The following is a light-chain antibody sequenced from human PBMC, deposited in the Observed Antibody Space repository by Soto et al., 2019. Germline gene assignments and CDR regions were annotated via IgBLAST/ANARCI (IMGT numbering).Light chain of an antibody. CDR3: QQYYSTPLT. J-gene: IGKJ4*01. CDR2: LAY. V-gene: IGKV4-1*01. Sequence: DIVMTQSPDSLSVSLGERATINCKSSQSVLYSPNNKNYLAWYQQKPGQPPKLLIYLAYTRESGVPDRFSGSGSETDFTLTISSLQAADVAVYYCQQYYSTPLTFGGGTKVEIK. CDR1: QSVLYSPNNKNY.